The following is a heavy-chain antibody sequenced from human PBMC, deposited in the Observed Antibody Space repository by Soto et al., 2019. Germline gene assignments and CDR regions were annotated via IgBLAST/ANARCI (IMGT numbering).Heavy chain of an antibody. V-gene: IGHV1-2*04. CDR2: INPNSGGT. D-gene: IGHD1-1*01. CDR1: GYTFTGYY. J-gene: IGHJ6*02. Sequence: ASVKVSCKASGYTFTGYYMHWVRQAPGQGLEWMGWINPNSGGTNYAQKFQGWVTMTRDTSISTAYMELSRLRSDDTAVYYCARSLSGTYYGMDVWGQGTTVTVSS. CDR3: ARSLSGTYYGMDV.